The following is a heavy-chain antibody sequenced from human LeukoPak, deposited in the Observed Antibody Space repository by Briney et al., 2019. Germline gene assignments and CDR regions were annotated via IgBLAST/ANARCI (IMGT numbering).Heavy chain of an antibody. CDR3: ARGGSRYLDY. J-gene: IGHJ4*02. Sequence: SETLSLTCTVSGGSNSSYYWSWIRQPPGKGLEWIGYIYYSGSTNYNPSLKSRVTISVDRSENQFSLKLSSVTAADTAVYYCARGGSRYLDYWGQGTLVTVSS. CDR2: IYYSGST. CDR1: GGSNSSYY. D-gene: IGHD1-26*01. V-gene: IGHV4-59*12.